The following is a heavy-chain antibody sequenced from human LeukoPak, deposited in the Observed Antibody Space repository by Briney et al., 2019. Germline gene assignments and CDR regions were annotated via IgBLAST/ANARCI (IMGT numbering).Heavy chain of an antibody. V-gene: IGHV4-34*01. D-gene: IGHD5-18*01. J-gene: IGHJ4*02. CDR3: ARLEGFSYGEFLDY. CDR1: GGSFNGYY. Sequence: SEALSLTCAVYGGSFNGYYWTWIRQPPGKGLEWIGEINHSGSTNYNPSLKSRVTISVDTSKNQFSLKLSSVTVADTAVYYCARLEGFSYGEFLDYWGQGTLVNVSS. CDR2: INHSGST.